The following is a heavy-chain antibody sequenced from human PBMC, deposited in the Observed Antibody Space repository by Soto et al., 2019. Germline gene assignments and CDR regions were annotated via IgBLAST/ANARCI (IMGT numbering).Heavy chain of an antibody. D-gene: IGHD6-13*01. J-gene: IGHJ5*02. CDR3: VKDRAQQLILGLWLDP. Sequence: SETLSLTCTVSGASISSSYWSWIRQSPGKGLEWIGYIFHSGTTNYNPSLKSRVTISVDTSKNQFSLNLSSLTTADTAVYYCVKDRAQQLILGLWLDPWGQGTLVTVSS. CDR2: IFHSGTT. V-gene: IGHV4-59*01. CDR1: GASISSSY.